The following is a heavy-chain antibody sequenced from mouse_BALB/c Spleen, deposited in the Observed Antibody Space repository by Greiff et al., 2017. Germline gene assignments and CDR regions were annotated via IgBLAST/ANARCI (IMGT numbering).Heavy chain of an antibody. CDR3: ARDENYYYGSSHAMDY. CDR1: GYSITSGYY. J-gene: IGHJ4*01. D-gene: IGHD1-1*01. V-gene: IGHV3-6*02. CDR2: ISYDGSN. Sequence: EVQLQQSGPGLVKPSQSLSLTCSVTGYSITSGYYWNWIRQFPGNKLEWMGYISYDGSNNYNPSLKNRISITRDTSKNQFFLKLNSVTTEDTATYYCARDENYYYGSSHAMDYWGQGTSVTVSS.